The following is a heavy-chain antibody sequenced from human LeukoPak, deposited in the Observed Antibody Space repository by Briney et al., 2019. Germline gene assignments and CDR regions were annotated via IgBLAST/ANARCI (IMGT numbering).Heavy chain of an antibody. Sequence: GGSLSLSCAASGFTFSSYWMSWVRQAPGKGLEWVANIKQDGSEKYYVDSVKGRFTISRDNAKNSLYLQMNSLRAEDTAVYYCARAEGHYDFWSGYHNWFDPWGQGTLVTVSS. V-gene: IGHV3-7*01. CDR3: ARAEGHYDFWSGYHNWFDP. CDR1: GFTFSSYW. CDR2: IKQDGSEK. J-gene: IGHJ5*02. D-gene: IGHD3-3*01.